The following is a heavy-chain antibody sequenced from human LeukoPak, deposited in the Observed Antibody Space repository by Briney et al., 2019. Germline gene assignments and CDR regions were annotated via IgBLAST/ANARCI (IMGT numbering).Heavy chain of an antibody. D-gene: IGHD3-10*01. CDR3: VSGYYYGSADY. Sequence: PSETLSPTCSVSGDSISSSNYYWGWIRQPPGKGLEWIGSIYYSGTTYYNPSLKSRVTISVDTSKNHFSLKLSSVSAADTAVYYCVSGYYYGSADYWGQGTLVTVSS. CDR1: GDSISSSNYY. CDR2: IYYSGTT. V-gene: IGHV4-39*02. J-gene: IGHJ4*02.